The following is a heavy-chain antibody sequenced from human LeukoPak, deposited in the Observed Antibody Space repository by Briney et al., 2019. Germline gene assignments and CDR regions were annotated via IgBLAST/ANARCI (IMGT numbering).Heavy chain of an antibody. CDR2: IRSGAYT. Sequence: GGSLRLSCAASGFTFSSYAMSWVRQAPGKGLEWVSTIRSGAYTYYADSVKGRLSISRDNSKNTLYLEMNSLRAEDAAVYYCAKDRNYVATLDYWGQGTLVTVSS. D-gene: IGHD3-10*02. J-gene: IGHJ4*02. CDR1: GFTFSSYA. CDR3: AKDRNYVATLDY. V-gene: IGHV3-23*01.